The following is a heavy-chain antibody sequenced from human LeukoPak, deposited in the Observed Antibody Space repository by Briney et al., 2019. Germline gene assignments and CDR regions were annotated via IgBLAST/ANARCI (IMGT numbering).Heavy chain of an antibody. V-gene: IGHV1-69*04. Sequence: ASVKVSCKASGGTFSSYAISWVRQAPGQGLEWMGRIIPILGIANYAQKFQGRVAMTRDTSTSTVYMELSSLRSEDTAVYYCARDGRFLEWLSSRFDYWGQGTLVTVSS. D-gene: IGHD3-3*01. CDR2: IIPILGIA. CDR1: GGTFSSYA. J-gene: IGHJ4*02. CDR3: ARDGRFLEWLSSRFDY.